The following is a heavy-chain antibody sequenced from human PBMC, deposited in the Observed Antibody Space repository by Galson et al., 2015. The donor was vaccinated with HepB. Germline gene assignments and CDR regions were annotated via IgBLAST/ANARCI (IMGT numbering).Heavy chain of an antibody. Sequence: SLRLSCAASGFSFNDYTMDWVRQAPGRGLEWVSSISSSSSYIYYADSVKGRFTISRDNAKNSLYLQMNSLRAEDTAVYYCATLPGRVVVTYYGHDDYWGQGTLVTVSS. V-gene: IGHV3-21*01. CDR2: ISSSSSYI. CDR1: GFSFNDYT. J-gene: IGHJ4*02. CDR3: ATLPGRVVVTYYGHDDY. D-gene: IGHD2-21*02.